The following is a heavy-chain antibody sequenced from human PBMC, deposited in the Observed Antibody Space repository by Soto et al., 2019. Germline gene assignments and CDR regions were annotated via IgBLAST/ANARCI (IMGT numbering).Heavy chain of an antibody. CDR1: GFTFSSYA. Sequence: GGSLRLSCAASGFTFSSYAVSWVRQAPGKGLGWVSDMSGGGRNTDYADSVQGRFTISRDNSKNTLYLQMNSLRAEDTAVYYCAKGYDSGSYYYDAFHIWGPGTMVTVSS. V-gene: IGHV3-23*01. CDR2: MSGGGRNT. D-gene: IGHD3-22*01. J-gene: IGHJ3*02. CDR3: AKGYDSGSYYYDAFHI.